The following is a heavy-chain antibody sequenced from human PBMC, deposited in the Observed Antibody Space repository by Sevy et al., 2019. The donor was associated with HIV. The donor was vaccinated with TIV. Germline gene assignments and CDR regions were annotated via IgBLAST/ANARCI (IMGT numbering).Heavy chain of an antibody. CDR2: VKEDGSEK. V-gene: IGHV3-7*04. Sequence: GGSLRLSCAASGFTFSRYWMSWVRQAPGKGLEWVGNVKEDGSEKYYGDSVKGRFTISRDNAKNSLFLQMKSLRAEDTAVYYGARGDYYDGSVFYIDAFDVWGQGTMVTVSS. J-gene: IGHJ3*01. D-gene: IGHD3-22*01. CDR1: GFTFSRYW. CDR3: ARGDYYDGSVFYIDAFDV.